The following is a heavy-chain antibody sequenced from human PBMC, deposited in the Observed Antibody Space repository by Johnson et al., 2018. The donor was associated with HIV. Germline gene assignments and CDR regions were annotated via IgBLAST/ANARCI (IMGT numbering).Heavy chain of an antibody. CDR3: ARDRRYYDSSGYYHDAFDI. J-gene: IGHJ3*02. V-gene: IGHV3-30*04. CDR2: ISYNEDKK. Sequence: QMQLVESGGGVVQPGKSLRLSCAASGFTFRTFPMHWVRQAPGKGLEWMAFISYNEDKKYYADSVKGRFTISRDNSKNILYLQMNSLRAEDTAVYFCARDRRYYDSSGYYHDAFDIWGQGTMVTVSS. CDR1: GFTFRTFP. D-gene: IGHD3-22*01.